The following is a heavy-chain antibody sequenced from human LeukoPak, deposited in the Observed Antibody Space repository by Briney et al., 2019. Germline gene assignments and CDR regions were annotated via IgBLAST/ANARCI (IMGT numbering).Heavy chain of an antibody. CDR2: IYYSGST. CDR3: ARDDGDIFDY. CDR1: GGSISNSSYF. D-gene: IGHD4-17*01. J-gene: IGHJ4*02. V-gene: IGHV4-39*07. Sequence: SETLSLTCTVSGGSISNSSYFWAWIRQPPGKGLEWIATIYYSGSTYYNPSLKSRVTISVDTSKNQFSLKLSSVTAADTAVYYCARDDGDIFDYWGQGTLVTVSS.